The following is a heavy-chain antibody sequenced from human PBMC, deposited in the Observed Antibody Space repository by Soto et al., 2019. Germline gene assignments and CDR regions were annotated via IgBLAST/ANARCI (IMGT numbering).Heavy chain of an antibody. Sequence: PGGSLRLSCAASGFTFSSYSMNWVRQAPGKGLEWVSYISSSSSSYTNYADSVKGRFTISRDNAKNSLYLQMNSLRAEDTAVYYCARDTLSGIDYWGQGTLVTVSS. CDR1: GFTFSSYS. CDR3: ARDTLSGIDY. CDR2: ISSSSSSYT. J-gene: IGHJ4*02. V-gene: IGHV3-21*05.